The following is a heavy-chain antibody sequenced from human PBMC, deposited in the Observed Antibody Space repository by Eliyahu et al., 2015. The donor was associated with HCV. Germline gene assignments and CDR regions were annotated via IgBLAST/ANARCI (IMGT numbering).Heavy chain of an antibody. J-gene: IGHJ4*02. CDR2: TYYRSKWYS. V-gene: IGHV6-1*01. Sequence: QIQLQQSXPGLVKPSXTLXLXCXXXGDXVSXNSAAWNWIRQSPSRGLEWLGRTYYRSKWYSYYALSVKSRITISPDTSKNQFSLQLNSVTPEDTAVYYCARGPVPLDYWGQGTLVTVSS. CDR1: GDXVSXNSAA. CDR3: ARGPVPLDY.